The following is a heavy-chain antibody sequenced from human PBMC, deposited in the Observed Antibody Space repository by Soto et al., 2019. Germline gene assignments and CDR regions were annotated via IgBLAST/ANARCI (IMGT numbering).Heavy chain of an antibody. J-gene: IGHJ4*02. CDR3: TRRGGYSYYFDY. D-gene: IGHD5-18*01. V-gene: IGHV3-21*01. CDR1: RFTSSSYS. Sequence: GGSLRLSCAASRFTSSSYSMNWVRRAPGKGLEWVSSISSSSSYIYYADSVKGRFTISRDNAKNSLYLQMNSLRAEDTAVYYCTRRGGYSYYFDYWGQGTLVTVSS. CDR2: ISSSSSYI.